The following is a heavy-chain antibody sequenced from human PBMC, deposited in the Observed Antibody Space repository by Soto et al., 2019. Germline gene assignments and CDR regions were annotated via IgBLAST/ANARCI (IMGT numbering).Heavy chain of an antibody. D-gene: IGHD3-10*01. J-gene: IGHJ6*03. CDR3: ARDLTMVRGVIYYMDV. Sequence: QVQLVQSGAEVKKPGASVKVSCKASGYTFTSYAMHWVRQAPGQRLEWMGWINGGSGNTKYSQKFQGRVAITRDTSASTAYMELSSLRSEDTAIYYCARDLTMVRGVIYYMDVWGKGTTVTVSS. CDR1: GYTFTSYA. V-gene: IGHV1-3*01. CDR2: INGGSGNT.